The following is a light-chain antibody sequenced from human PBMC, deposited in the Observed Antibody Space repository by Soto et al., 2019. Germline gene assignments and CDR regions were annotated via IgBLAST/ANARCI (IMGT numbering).Light chain of an antibody. CDR2: GAS. V-gene: IGKV3-15*01. CDR3: QHYNNWPT. Sequence: IVLRQSRGTLSLSPGERATLSCRASQSVSSSYLAWYKQKPGQAPRLLIYGASTRATGIPARFSGSGSGTESTLTIRSLKSEDFAVYYCQHYNNWPTFGQGTQVDIK. J-gene: IGKJ5*01. CDR1: QSVSSSY.